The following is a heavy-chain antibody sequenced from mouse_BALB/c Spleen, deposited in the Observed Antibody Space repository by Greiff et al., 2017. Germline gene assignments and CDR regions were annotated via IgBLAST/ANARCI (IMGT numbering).Heavy chain of an antibody. CDR2: IYPGSGNT. CDR3: ARRGDWEGFAY. V-gene: IGHV1-63*01. J-gene: IGHJ3*01. CDR1: GYAFTNYW. D-gene: IGHD4-1*01. Sequence: QVQLKESGAELVRPGTSVKISCKASGYAFTNYWLGWVKQRPGHGLEWIGDIYPGSGNTYYNEKFKGKATLTADKSSSTAYMQLSSLTSEDSAVYFCARRGDWEGFAYWGQGTLVTVSA.